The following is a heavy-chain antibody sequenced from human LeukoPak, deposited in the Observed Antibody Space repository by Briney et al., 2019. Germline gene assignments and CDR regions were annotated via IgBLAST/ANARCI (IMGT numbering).Heavy chain of an antibody. V-gene: IGHV4-34*01. J-gene: IGHJ4*02. D-gene: IGHD3-22*01. Sequence: SETLSLTCAVYGGSFSGYYWSWIRQPPGKGLEWIGEINHSGSTNYNPSLKSRVTISVDTSKNQFSLKLSSVTAADTAVYYCARKEPRYYDSSRGCDYWGQGTLVTVSS. CDR3: ARKEPRYYDSSRGCDY. CDR2: INHSGST. CDR1: GGSFSGYY.